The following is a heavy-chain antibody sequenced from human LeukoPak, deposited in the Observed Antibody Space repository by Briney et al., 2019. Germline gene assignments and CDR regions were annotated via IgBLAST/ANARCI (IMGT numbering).Heavy chain of an antibody. CDR1: GFTFSRYT. Sequence: SGGSLRLSCVASGFTFSRYTLHWVRQAPGKGLEWVAVTSYDGSNKYYADSVKGRFTISRDNSKNTLYLQMNSLRADDTAVYYCTRGPYGAGSYRFDYWGQGVLVTVAS. J-gene: IGHJ4*02. V-gene: IGHV3-30-3*01. CDR3: TRGPYGAGSYRFDY. D-gene: IGHD3-10*01. CDR2: TSYDGSNK.